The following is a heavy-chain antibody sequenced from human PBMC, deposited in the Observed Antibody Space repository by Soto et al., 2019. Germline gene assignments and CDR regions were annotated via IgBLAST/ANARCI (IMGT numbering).Heavy chain of an antibody. D-gene: IGHD5-18*01. CDR1: GGTFSSYA. CDR3: ARVAPDTAMTTLYYYYYGMDV. Sequence: SVKVSCKASGGTFSSYAISWVRQAPGQGLEWMGGIIPIFGTANYAQKFQGRVTITADESTSTAYMELSSLRSEDTAVYYCARVAPDTAMTTLYYYYYGMDVWGQGTTVTVSS. CDR2: IIPIFGTA. V-gene: IGHV1-69*13. J-gene: IGHJ6*02.